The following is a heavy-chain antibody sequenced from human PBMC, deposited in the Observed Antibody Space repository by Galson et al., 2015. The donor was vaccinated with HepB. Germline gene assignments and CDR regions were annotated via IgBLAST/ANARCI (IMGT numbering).Heavy chain of an antibody. CDR2: IWYDGSNK. CDR1: GFTFSSYG. J-gene: IGHJ6*02. CDR3: ARENYDFWSGFYYYYYYGIDV. V-gene: IGHV3-33*01. Sequence: SLRLSCAASGFTFSSYGMHWVRQAPGKGLEWVAVIWYDGSNKYYADSVKGRFTISRDNSKNTLYLQMNSLRAEDTAVYYCARENYDFWSGFYYYYYYGIDVWGHGTTVTASS. D-gene: IGHD3-3*01.